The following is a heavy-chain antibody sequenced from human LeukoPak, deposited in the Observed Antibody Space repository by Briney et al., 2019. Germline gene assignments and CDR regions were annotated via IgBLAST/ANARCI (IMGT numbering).Heavy chain of an antibody. CDR3: ARAIRGSKIASRYYFYYMDV. CDR1: GYTFTSYA. CDR2: IIPIFGTA. J-gene: IGHJ6*03. V-gene: IGHV1-69*06. Sequence: SVKVSCKASGYTFTSYAMNWVRQAPGQGLEWMGGIIPIFGTANYAQKFQGRVTTTADKSTSTAYMELSSLRSEDTAVYYCARAIRGSKIASRYYFYYMDVWGKGTTVTVSS. D-gene: IGHD3-10*01.